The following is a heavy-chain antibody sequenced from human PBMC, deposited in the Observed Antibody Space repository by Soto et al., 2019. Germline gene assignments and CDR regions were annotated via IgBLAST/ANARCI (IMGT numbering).Heavy chain of an antibody. D-gene: IGHD2-2*02. CDR2: ISAYNGNT. Sequence: ASVKVSCKASGYTFTSYGISWVRQAPGQGLEWMGWISAYNGNTNYAQKLQGRVTMTTDTSTSTAYMELRSLRSDDTAVYYCARVARDEVPAAIIFYFDYWGQGTLVTVSS. CDR3: ARVARDEVPAAIIFYFDY. CDR1: GYTFTSYG. J-gene: IGHJ4*02. V-gene: IGHV1-18*01.